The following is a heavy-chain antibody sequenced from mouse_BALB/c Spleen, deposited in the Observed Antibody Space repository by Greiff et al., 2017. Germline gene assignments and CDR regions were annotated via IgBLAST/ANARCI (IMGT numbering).Heavy chain of an antibody. CDR1: GFTSSDYY. V-gene: IGHV5-4*02. CDR2: ISDGGSYT. J-gene: IGHJ4*01. CDR3: ARDRNYRYGDYYAMDY. Sequence: EVKLVESGGGLVKPGGSLKLSCAASGFTSSDYYMYWVRQTPEKRLAWVATISDGGSYTYYPDSVKGRFTISRDNAKNNLYLQMSSLKSEDTAMYYCARDRNYRYGDYYAMDYWGQGTSVTVSS. D-gene: IGHD2-14*01.